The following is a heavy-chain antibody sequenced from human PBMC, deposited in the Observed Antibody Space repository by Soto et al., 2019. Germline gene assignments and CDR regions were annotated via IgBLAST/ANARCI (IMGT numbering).Heavy chain of an antibody. J-gene: IGHJ2*01. CDR2: IYHSGST. D-gene: IGHD3-10*02. V-gene: IGHV4-4*01. CDR3: QAEDGIRYVRSVSAFLLNRSSDL. Sequence: GNGLEWIGEIYHSGSTNYNPSLKSRVTISVDKSKNQFSLKLSSVTAADTAVFFFQAEDGIRYVRSVSAFLLNRSSDL.